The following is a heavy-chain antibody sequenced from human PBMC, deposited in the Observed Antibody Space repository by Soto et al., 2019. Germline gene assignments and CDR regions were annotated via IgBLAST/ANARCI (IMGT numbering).Heavy chain of an antibody. CDR3: ARVSDSSGYYLYFDY. Sequence: RGSLILAGAAAEFMFSNYAMDWVRQAPGKGLDSVSAISGSGGTTYYADSVKGRFTISRDNSKNTFSRKLSSVTAADTAVYYCARVSDSSGYYLYFDYWGQGTLFTVSS. V-gene: IGHV3-23*01. J-gene: IGHJ4*02. D-gene: IGHD3-22*01. CDR1: EFMFSNYA. CDR2: ISGSGGTT.